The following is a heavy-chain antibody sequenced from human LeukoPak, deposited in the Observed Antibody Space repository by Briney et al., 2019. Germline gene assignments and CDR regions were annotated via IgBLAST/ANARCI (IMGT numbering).Heavy chain of an antibody. CDR3: ARDQEAFDY. J-gene: IGHJ4*02. V-gene: IGHV1-46*01. Sequence: ASVKVSCKASGYSFTSNYIHWVRQAPGQGLEWMGMIYPRDGSTSYAQKFQGRVTVTRDTSTSTVHMELSGPRSEDTAVYYCARDQEAFDYWGQGTLVTVSS. CDR2: IYPRDGST. CDR1: GYSFTSNY.